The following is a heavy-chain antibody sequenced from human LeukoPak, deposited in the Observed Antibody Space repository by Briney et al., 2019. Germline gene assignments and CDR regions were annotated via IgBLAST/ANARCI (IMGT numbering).Heavy chain of an antibody. CDR3: ARARGTYSNALDS. CDR2: IRSDGSNE. V-gene: IGHV3-30*02. J-gene: IGHJ5*01. D-gene: IGHD2-15*01. CDR1: EFTFSNYG. Sequence: GGSLRLSCVASEFTFSNYGMHWVRQAPGKGLEWVALIRSDGSNEYYEDSVKGRFTTSRDNSKNILYLQMNSLRAEDTAVYYCARARGTYSNALDSWGQGSLVTASS.